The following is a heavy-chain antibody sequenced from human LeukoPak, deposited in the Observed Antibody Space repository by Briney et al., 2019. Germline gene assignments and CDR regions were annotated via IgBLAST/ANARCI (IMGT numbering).Heavy chain of an antibody. J-gene: IGHJ5*02. D-gene: IGHD2-21*01. Sequence: PGGSLRLSCAASGFTVITNDMTWVRQAPGKGPEWVSSISGYGDKIYYADSVKGRFTLSRDNSKSTLYLQMFSLRAEDTAVYYCAKDRGPYVAIDNNWFDPWGQGTLVTVSS. CDR3: AKDRGPYVAIDNNWFDP. CDR2: ISGYGDKI. V-gene: IGHV3-23*01. CDR1: GFTVITND.